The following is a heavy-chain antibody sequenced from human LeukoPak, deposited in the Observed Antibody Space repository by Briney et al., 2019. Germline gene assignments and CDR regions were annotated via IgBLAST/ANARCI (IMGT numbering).Heavy chain of an antibody. V-gene: IGHV1-69*13. D-gene: IGHD1-1*01. CDR3: ARQLERRYYYYMDV. CDR1: GGTFSSYA. Sequence: SVKVSCKASGGTFSSYAISWVRQAPGQGLEWMGGIIPIFATTNYAQKFQGRVTITADESTSTAYMELSSLRSEDTAVYYCARQLERRYYYYMDVWGKGTTVTVSS. CDR2: IIPIFATT. J-gene: IGHJ6*03.